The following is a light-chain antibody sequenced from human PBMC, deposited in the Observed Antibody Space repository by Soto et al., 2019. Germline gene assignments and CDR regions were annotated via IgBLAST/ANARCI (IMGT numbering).Light chain of an antibody. CDR2: SAS. CDR1: QSVRSTY. Sequence: EILLTQSPGTPSLSPGDRATLSCRASQSVRSTYLAWYQQKPGQAPRLLIYSASSRDTGIPDRFSGSGSGTDFTLTISGLAPEDFAVYYCQQYGSSPLTFGGGTKVDIK. J-gene: IGKJ4*01. CDR3: QQYGSSPLT. V-gene: IGKV3-20*01.